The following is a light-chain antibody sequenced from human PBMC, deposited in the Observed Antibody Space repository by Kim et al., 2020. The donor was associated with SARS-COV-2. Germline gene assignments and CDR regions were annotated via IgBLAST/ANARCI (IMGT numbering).Light chain of an antibody. CDR1: SSEVGGYNY. CDR3: SSYTSSSTSYVV. J-gene: IGLJ2*01. CDR2: DVS. Sequence: QSALTQPASVSGYPGQSVTISCTGTSSEVGGYNYVSWYQQHPGKAPNLMIYDVSNRPSGVSNRFSGSKSGTTASLTIPGLQAEDEADYYCSSYTSSSTSYVVFGGGTQLTVL. V-gene: IGLV2-14*01.